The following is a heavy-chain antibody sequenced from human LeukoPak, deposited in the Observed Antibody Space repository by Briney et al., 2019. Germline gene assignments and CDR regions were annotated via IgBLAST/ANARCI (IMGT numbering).Heavy chain of an antibody. V-gene: IGHV4-39*01. D-gene: IGHD6-13*01. Sequence: KPSETLSLTCSVSGGSISSSTSSYYCGWIRQPPGKGLEWIGGTYHSGTTYYNPSLKSRVTMSVDTSKNQFSLKLSSVTAADTAVYYCARRSSSSWSAFDIWGQGTMVTVSS. CDR2: TYHSGTT. J-gene: IGHJ3*02. CDR1: GGSISSSTSSYY. CDR3: ARRSSSSWSAFDI.